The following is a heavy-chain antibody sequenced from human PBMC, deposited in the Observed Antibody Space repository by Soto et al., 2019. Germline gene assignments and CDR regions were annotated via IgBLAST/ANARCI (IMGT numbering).Heavy chain of an antibody. Sequence: QVQLQESGPGLVKPSETLSLTCTVSGDSVTSDYWSWIRQPPGERLEYIGFIYLGGSANYNPSLESRVTISPDKSKNQLSLRLTSVTAADTAVYYCTRGKWFPRGYGMDVWGRGTTGTVS. CDR1: GDSVTSDY. V-gene: IGHV4-59*02. J-gene: IGHJ6*02. D-gene: IGHD3-22*01. CDR3: TRGKWFPRGYGMDV. CDR2: IYLGGSA.